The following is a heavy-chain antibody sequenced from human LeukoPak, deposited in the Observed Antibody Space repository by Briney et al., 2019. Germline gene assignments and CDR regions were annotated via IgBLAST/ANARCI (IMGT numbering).Heavy chain of an antibody. CDR1: GYTFTNYG. J-gene: IGHJ4*02. CDR2: ISAYNGNT. D-gene: IGHD2-2*01. CDR3: ARGYCYNSNCYGNFDF. V-gene: IGHV1-18*01. Sequence: ASVKVSCKASGYTFTNYGVNWVRQAPGQGLEWMGWISAYNGNTNFAQKLQGRVTMTRDTSTSTVYMELSSLRSEDTAVYYCARGYCYNSNCYGNFDFWGQGTLVTVSS.